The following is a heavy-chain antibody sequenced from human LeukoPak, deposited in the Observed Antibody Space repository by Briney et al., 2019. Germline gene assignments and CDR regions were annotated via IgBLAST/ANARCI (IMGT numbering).Heavy chain of an antibody. D-gene: IGHD3-10*01. CDR3: AKHPLLWFGELFRRDYYYYMDV. CDR1: GFTFSSYG. CDR2: ISGSGGST. J-gene: IGHJ6*03. Sequence: GGSLRLSCAASGFTFSSYGMSWVRQAPGKGLEWVSAISGSGGSTYYADSVKGRFTISRDNSKNTLYLQMNSLRAEDTAVYYCAKHPLLWFGELFRRDYYYYMDVWGKGTTVTVSS. V-gene: IGHV3-23*01.